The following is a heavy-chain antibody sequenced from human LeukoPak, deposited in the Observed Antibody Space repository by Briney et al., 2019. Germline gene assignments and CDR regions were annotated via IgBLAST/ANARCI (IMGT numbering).Heavy chain of an antibody. Sequence: GGSLRLSCTVSGFTVSSNSMSWVRQAPGKGLEWVSFIYSDNTHYSDSVQCRFTIYRDNSKNTLYLQMNSLRAEDTAVYYCARRAGAYSHPYDYWGQGTLVTVSS. V-gene: IGHV3-53*01. CDR2: IYSDNT. CDR3: ARRAGAYSHPYDY. J-gene: IGHJ4*02. D-gene: IGHD4/OR15-4a*01. CDR1: GFTVSSNS.